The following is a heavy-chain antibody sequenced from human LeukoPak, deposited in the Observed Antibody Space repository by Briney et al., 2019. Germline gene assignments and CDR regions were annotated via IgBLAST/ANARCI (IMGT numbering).Heavy chain of an antibody. Sequence: ASVKVSCXASGYTFTGYYMHWVRQAPGQGLGWMGRINPNSGGTNYAQKFQGRVTMTRDTSISTAYMELSRLRSDDTAVYYCARSLITTFKDRLSIDYWGQGTLVTVSS. J-gene: IGHJ4*02. CDR1: GYTFTGYY. V-gene: IGHV1-2*06. CDR3: ARSLITTFKDRLSIDY. D-gene: IGHD3-22*01. CDR2: INPNSGGT.